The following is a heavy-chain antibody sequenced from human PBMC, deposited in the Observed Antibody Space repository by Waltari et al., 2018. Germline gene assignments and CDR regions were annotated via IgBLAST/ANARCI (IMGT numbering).Heavy chain of an antibody. V-gene: IGHV1-2*02. CDR3: AKDSDYYGSGSLHY. CDR2: INPKSGGT. Sequence: QVQLVQSGAEVTKPGASVKVSCKPSGYTFNDYHIHWVRQAPGQGLEWMGWINPKSGGTYYADSVKGRFTISRDNSKNSLYLQMNSLRTEDTALYYCAKDSDYYGSGSLHYWGQGTLVTVSS. J-gene: IGHJ4*02. D-gene: IGHD3-10*01. CDR1: GYTFNDYH.